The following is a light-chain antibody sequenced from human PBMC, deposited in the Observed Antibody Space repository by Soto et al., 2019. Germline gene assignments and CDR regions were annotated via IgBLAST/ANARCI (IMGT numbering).Light chain of an antibody. CDR1: QSINNW. J-gene: IGKJ1*01. CDR2: KAS. CDR3: QQYSNYFRT. Sequence: SQYPSTLSASMGDRVTITCRASQSINNWLAWYQQKPGKAPNLLIYKASSLESGVPSRFSGSGSGTEFTLTINSLQPDDFATYYCQQYSNYFRTFGQGTKVAIK. V-gene: IGKV1-5*03.